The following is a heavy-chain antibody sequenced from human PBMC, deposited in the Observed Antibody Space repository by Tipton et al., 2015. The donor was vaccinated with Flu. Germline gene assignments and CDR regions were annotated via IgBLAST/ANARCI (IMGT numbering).Heavy chain of an antibody. Sequence: SLRLSCAASGFTFSSYGMSWVRQAPGKGLEWVAAFSGSGGKTFFADSVKGRFTISRDNSKNTLYLQMNSLGAEDTAVYYCAKVIPELVAGLDFWGQGTLVTVSS. CDR3: AKVIPELVAGLDF. J-gene: IGHJ4*02. CDR1: GFTFSSYG. D-gene: IGHD6-19*01. CDR2: FSGSGGKT. V-gene: IGHV3-23*01.